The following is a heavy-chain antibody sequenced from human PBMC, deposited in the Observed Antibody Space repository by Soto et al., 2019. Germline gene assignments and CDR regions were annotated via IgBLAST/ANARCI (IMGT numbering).Heavy chain of an antibody. D-gene: IGHD2-2*01. Sequence: EVQLVESGGGLVQPGGSLRLSCAASGFTFSSYSINWVRQAPGKGLEWVSYISSSSSTIYYADSVKGRFTISRDNAENSLYLQMNSLRAEDTAMYYCARIGGRCRSTSCPAGDAFDIWGQGTMVTVSS. V-gene: IGHV3-48*01. CDR1: GFTFSSYS. CDR3: ARIGGRCRSTSCPAGDAFDI. J-gene: IGHJ3*02. CDR2: ISSSSSTI.